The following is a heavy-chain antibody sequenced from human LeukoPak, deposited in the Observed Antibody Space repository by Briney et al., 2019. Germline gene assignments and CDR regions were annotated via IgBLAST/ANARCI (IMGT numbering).Heavy chain of an antibody. J-gene: IGHJ4*02. Sequence: SETLSLTCTVSGGSINDYYWNDIRQSPDKGLEWIGYIYASGHTKYNPSLKSRVSISLYTSTNQFSLKLNSMTAADTAVYYCASSRQHYYDNSGYFDFWGQGILATVSS. D-gene: IGHD3-22*01. CDR3: ASSRQHYYDNSGYFDF. CDR2: IYASGHT. CDR1: GGSINDYY. V-gene: IGHV4-4*09.